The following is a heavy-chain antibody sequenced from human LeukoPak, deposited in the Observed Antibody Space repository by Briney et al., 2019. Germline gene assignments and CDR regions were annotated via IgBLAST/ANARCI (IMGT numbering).Heavy chain of an antibody. D-gene: IGHD3-22*01. Sequence: GASVKVPCKASGGTFSSYAISWVRQAPGQGLEWMGRIIPILGIANYAQKFQGRVTITADKSTSTAYMELSSLRSEDTAVYYCAREAHGYPFDYWGQGTLVTVSS. CDR2: IIPILGIA. CDR3: AREAHGYPFDY. V-gene: IGHV1-69*04. J-gene: IGHJ4*02. CDR1: GGTFSSYA.